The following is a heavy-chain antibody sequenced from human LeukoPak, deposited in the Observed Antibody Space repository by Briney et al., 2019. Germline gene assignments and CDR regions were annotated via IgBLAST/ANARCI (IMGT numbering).Heavy chain of an antibody. CDR2: IYYSGST. Sequence: PSETLSLTCTVSGGSISSYYWSWIRQPPGKGLEWIGYIYYSGSTNYNPSLKSRVTISVDTSKNQFSLKLSSVTAADTAVYYCARHHDSSGYLAYWGQGTLVTVSS. D-gene: IGHD3-22*01. CDR3: ARHHDSSGYLAY. CDR1: GGSISSYY. J-gene: IGHJ4*02. V-gene: IGHV4-59*08.